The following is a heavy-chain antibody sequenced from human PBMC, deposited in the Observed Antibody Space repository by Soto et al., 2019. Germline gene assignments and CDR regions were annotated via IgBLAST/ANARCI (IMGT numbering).Heavy chain of an antibody. V-gene: IGHV4-30-4*01. J-gene: IGHJ5*02. CDR2: IYYSGST. Sequence: SETLSLTCTGSGGSISSGDYYWSWIRQPPGKGLEWIGYIYYSGSTYYNPSLKSRVTISVDTSKNQFSLKLSSVTAADTAVYYCARDGCSSTSCSNWFDPWGQGTLVTVSS. CDR3: ARDGCSSTSCSNWFDP. CDR1: GGSISSGDYY. D-gene: IGHD2-2*01.